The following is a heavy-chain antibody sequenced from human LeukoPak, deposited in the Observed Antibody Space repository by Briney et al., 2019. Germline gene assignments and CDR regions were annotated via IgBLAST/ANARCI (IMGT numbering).Heavy chain of an antibody. Sequence: SETLSLTCTVSGGSISGYYWNWIRQPPGRGLEWIGYIYYSGSTTYNPSLKSRATMSVDTSKNQFSLKLSSVTAADTAVYYCARQKVATSYFDYWGQGTLVTVSS. V-gene: IGHV4-59*01. CDR2: IYYSGST. D-gene: IGHD5-12*01. CDR3: ARQKVATSYFDY. J-gene: IGHJ4*02. CDR1: GGSISGYY.